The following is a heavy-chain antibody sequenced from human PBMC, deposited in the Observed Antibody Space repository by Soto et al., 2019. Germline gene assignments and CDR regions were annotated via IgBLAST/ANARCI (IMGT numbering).Heavy chain of an antibody. J-gene: IGHJ6*03. Sequence: GESLKISCKGSGYSFTSYWIGWVRQMPGKGLEWMGIIYPGDSDTRYSPSFQGQVTISADKSISTAYLQWGSLKASDTAMYYCARCRGSWYGNDYYYYYMDVWGKGTTVTVSS. V-gene: IGHV5-51*01. CDR2: IYPGDSDT. D-gene: IGHD6-13*01. CDR1: GYSFTSYW. CDR3: ARCRGSWYGNDYYYYYMDV.